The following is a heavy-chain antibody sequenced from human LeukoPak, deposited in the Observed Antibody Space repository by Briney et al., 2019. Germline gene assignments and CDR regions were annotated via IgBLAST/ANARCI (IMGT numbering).Heavy chain of an antibody. CDR3: ARIGYSSSSLDY. J-gene: IGHJ4*02. CDR2: IKQDGGQK. Sequence: PGGSLRLSCAASGFTFTNYWMSWVRQAPGEGLEWVANIKQDGGQKYYMDSVKGRFTISRDNAKNSVYLQMNSLRLEDTAVYFCARIGYSSSSLDYWGQGILVTVSS. D-gene: IGHD6-6*01. CDR1: GFTFTNYW. V-gene: IGHV3-7*05.